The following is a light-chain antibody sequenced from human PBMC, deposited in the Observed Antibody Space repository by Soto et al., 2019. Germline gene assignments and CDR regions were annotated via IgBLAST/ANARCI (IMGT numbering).Light chain of an antibody. CDR2: AAS. V-gene: IGKV1-9*01. CDR3: QQSYSTPIT. Sequence: DIQLTQAPSFLSASAGDTVTITCRASQDIRSYLAWYQQKAGRAPKLLIYAASTLQSEVPSRFSGSGSGTEFTLTISSLQPEDFATYYCQQSYSTPITFGQGTRLEI. J-gene: IGKJ5*01. CDR1: QDIRSY.